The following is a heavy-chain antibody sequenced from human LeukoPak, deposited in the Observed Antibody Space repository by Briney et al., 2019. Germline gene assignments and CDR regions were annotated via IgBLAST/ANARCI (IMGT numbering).Heavy chain of an antibody. CDR2: ITGSGPYM. D-gene: IGHD3-10*01. J-gene: IGHJ4*02. Sequence: TGGSLRLSCLASGFTFSSYGMHWVRLSPGKGLEWVSSITGSGPYMLYADSVKHRFTISRDNTKNLLYLEMNSLRAEDTAMYFCVRDVGAVRGEVYFDYWGQGTLVTVSS. CDR3: VRDVGAVRGEVYFDY. V-gene: IGHV3-21*06. CDR1: GFTFSSYG.